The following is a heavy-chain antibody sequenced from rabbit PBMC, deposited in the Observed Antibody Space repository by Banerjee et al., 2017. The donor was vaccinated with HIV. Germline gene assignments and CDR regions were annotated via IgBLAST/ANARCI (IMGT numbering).Heavy chain of an antibody. CDR3: ARGVWNRVWGDL. CDR1: GFSFSNKYV. D-gene: IGHD4-1*01. V-gene: IGHV1S45*01. CDR2: IYPSSGST. Sequence: QEQLEESGGGLVKPEGSLTLTCTASGFSFSNKYVMCWVRQAPGKGLESIACIYPSSGSTWYASWAKGRLTISKTSSTTVTLQMTSLTAADTATYFCARGVWNRVWGDLRGPGTLVTVS. J-gene: IGHJ6*01.